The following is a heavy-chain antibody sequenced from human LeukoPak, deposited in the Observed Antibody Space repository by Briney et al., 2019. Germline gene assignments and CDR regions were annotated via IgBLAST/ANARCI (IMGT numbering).Heavy chain of an antibody. CDR3: ARQGGVGATGNTFDY. CDR2: IYYSGST. Sequence: MPSETLSLTCTVSGGSISSSSYYWGWIRQPPGKGLEWIGSIYYSGSTYYNPSLKSRVTISVDTSKNQFSLKLSSVTAADTAVYYCARQGGVGATGNTFDYWGQGTLVTVSS. J-gene: IGHJ4*02. CDR1: GGSISSSSYY. V-gene: IGHV4-39*01. D-gene: IGHD1-26*01.